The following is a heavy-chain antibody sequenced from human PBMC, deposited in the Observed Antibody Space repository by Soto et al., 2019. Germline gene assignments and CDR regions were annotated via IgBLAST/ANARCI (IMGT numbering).Heavy chain of an antibody. V-gene: IGHV3-23*01. Sequence: EVQLLQSGGCLVLPGGSLRLACAASGFTFTSYSMTWVRQTPGKGLEWVAAVNPGGYSTYYADSVKGRFTISRDNSNKTLYLQMNSLRAEDTAVYYCAKDLRAGSGYDFDYRDQGTLVTVSS. J-gene: IGHJ4*02. D-gene: IGHD5-12*01. CDR2: VNPGGYST. CDR3: AKDLRAGSGYDFDY. CDR1: GFTFTSYS.